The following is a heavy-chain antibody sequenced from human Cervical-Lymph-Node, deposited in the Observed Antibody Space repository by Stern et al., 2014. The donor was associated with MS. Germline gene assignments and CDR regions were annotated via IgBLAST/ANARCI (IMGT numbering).Heavy chain of an antibody. Sequence: VQLVQSGGGLVQPGGSLRLSCAASGFRFSSYAMSWVRQAPGKGLEWVSTITGSGGRRYYADTTKGRFTISRDNSKNTLYLQMDSLRAEDTAVYYCAKVNSGHYQDAFDIWGQGTKVTVSS. CDR2: ITGSGGRR. D-gene: IGHD3-22*01. J-gene: IGHJ3*02. V-gene: IGHV3-23*04. CDR3: AKVNSGHYQDAFDI. CDR1: GFRFSSYA.